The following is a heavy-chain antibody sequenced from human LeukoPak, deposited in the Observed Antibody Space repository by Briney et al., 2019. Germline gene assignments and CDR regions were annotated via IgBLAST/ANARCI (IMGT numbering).Heavy chain of an antibody. D-gene: IGHD4-17*01. CDR1: GYTFTSYA. CDR2: INADNGNT. J-gene: IGHJ6*02. Sequence: ASVKVSCKASGYTFTSYAMHWVRQAPGQRLEWMGWINADNGNTKYSQKFQGRVTITRDTSASTAYMELSSLRSEDTAVYYCARAYGDYSWSGGMDVWGQGTTVTVS. CDR3: ARAYGDYSWSGGMDV. V-gene: IGHV1-3*01.